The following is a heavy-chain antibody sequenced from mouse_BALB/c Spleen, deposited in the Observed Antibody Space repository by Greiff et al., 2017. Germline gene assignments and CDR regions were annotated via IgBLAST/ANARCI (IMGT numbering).Heavy chain of an antibody. J-gene: IGHJ4*01. Sequence: QVQLQQSGAELASPGASVTLSCKASGYTFTDHIMNWVKKRPGQGLEWIGRIYPVSGETNYNDKFKGKATLTVDTSSSTAYVDLSSLTSEDSAVYYGARAYYGFAMDYWGQGTSVTVSA. CDR1: GYTFTDHI. CDR3: ARAYYGFAMDY. CDR2: IYPVSGET. D-gene: IGHD2-9*01. V-gene: IGHV1-11*01.